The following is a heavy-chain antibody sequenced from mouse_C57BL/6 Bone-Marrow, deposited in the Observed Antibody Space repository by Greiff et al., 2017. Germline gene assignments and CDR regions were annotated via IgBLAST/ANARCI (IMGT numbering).Heavy chain of an antibody. D-gene: IGHD1-1*01. J-gene: IGHJ2*01. Sequence: QVQLQQPGAELVRPGSSVKLSCKASGYTFTSYWMDWVKQRPGQGLEWIGNIYPSDSETHYNQKFKDKATLTVDKSSSTAYMHLSTLTSEYSAVYYCARSFYSWGQGTTLTVSS. CDR2: IYPSDSET. CDR1: GYTFTSYW. V-gene: IGHV1-61*01. CDR3: ARSFYS.